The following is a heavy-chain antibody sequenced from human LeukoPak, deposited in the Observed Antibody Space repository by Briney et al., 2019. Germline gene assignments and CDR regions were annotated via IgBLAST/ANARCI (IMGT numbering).Heavy chain of an antibody. CDR3: ASPRLGIAAAGQFDY. CDR1: GGSISSSSYY. V-gene: IGHV4-39*01. CDR2: IYYSGST. Sequence: SETLSLTCTVSGGSISSSSYYWGWIRQPPGKGLEWIGSIYYSGSTYYNPSLKSRVTISVDTSKNQFSLKLSSVTAADTAVYYCASPRLGIAAAGQFDYWGQGTLVTVSS. J-gene: IGHJ4*02. D-gene: IGHD6-13*01.